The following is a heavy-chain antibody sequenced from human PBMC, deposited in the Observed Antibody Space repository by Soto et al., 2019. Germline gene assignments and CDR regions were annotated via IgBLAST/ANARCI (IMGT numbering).Heavy chain of an antibody. CDR2: IYYSGPT. CDR1: GDSIRSGGYY. CDR3: ARVPRASYIIDY. V-gene: IGHV4-31*03. D-gene: IGHD1-26*01. Sequence: SETLSLTCTVSGDSIRSGGYYWSWIRQHPGKGLEWIGYIYYSGPTYYNPSLKSRITISVDTSKNQFSLRLRSVTGADTAVYYCARVPRASYIIDYWGQGTLVTVSS. J-gene: IGHJ4*02.